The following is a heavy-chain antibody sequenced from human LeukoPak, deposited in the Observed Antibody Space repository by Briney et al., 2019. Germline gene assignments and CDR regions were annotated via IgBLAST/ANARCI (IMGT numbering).Heavy chain of an antibody. D-gene: IGHD4-23*01. Sequence: KPSETLSLTCAVYGGSFSGYYWSRIRQPPGKGLEWIGEINHSGSTNYNPSLKSRVTISVDTSKNQFSLKLSSVTAADTVVYYCARDRDYGGNSESGLGWFDPWGQGTLVTVSS. CDR3: ARDRDYGGNSESGLGWFDP. J-gene: IGHJ5*02. CDR1: GGSFSGYY. V-gene: IGHV4-34*01. CDR2: INHSGST.